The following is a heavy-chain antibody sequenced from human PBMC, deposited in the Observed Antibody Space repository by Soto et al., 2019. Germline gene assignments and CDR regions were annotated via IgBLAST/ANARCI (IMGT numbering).Heavy chain of an antibody. CDR2: INPNTGGT. V-gene: IGHV1-2*02. Sequence: QVQLVQSGAEVKKPGASVKVSCEASGYTFTGYFIHWVREVPGQGLEYMGWINPNTGGTDYAQKFQGRVTMTRDTSISTVFMEIKRLTSDDTAVYYCARVASSAARDWFDPWGQGTLVTVSS. D-gene: IGHD2-15*01. CDR3: ARVASSAARDWFDP. CDR1: GYTFTGYF. J-gene: IGHJ5*02.